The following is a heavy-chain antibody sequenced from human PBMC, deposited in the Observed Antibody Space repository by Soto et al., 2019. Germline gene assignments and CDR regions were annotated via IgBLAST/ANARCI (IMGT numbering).Heavy chain of an antibody. V-gene: IGHV1-18*01. CDR1: GYTFTSYG. D-gene: IGHD5-12*01. CDR2: ISAYNGNT. Sequence: ASVKVSCKASGYTFTSYGISWVRQAPGQGLEWMGWISAYNGNTNYAQKLQGRVTMTTDTSTSTAYMELRSLRSDDTAVYYCARDPKTYSGYGVDAFDIWGQGTMVTVSS. CDR3: ARDPKTYSGYGVDAFDI. J-gene: IGHJ3*02.